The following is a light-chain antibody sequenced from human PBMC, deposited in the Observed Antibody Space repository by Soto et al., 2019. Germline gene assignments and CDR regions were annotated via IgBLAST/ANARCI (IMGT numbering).Light chain of an antibody. V-gene: IGLV2-8*01. J-gene: IGLJ1*01. Sequence: QSVLTQPPSASGSPGQSVTISCTGTSSDVGGYDYVSWYQQHPGKAPKLMIYEVTIRPSGVSDRFSGSKSGNTASLTISGLQAEDEADYFCCSYAGGSNVFGAGTKVTVL. CDR3: CSYAGGSNV. CDR2: EVT. CDR1: SSDVGGYDY.